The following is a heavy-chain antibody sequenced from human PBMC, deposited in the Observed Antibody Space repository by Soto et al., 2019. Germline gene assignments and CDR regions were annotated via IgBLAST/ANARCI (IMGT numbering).Heavy chain of an antibody. V-gene: IGHV1-3*01. CDR3: ARDLSYSSSWYGLDY. CDR1: GYTFTSYA. Sequence: ASVKVSCKASGYTFTSYAMHWVRQAPGQRLEWMGWINAGNGNTKYSQKFQGRVTITRDTSASTAYMELSSLRSEDTAVYYCARDLSYSSSWYGLDYWGQGTLVTVSS. CDR2: INAGNGNT. D-gene: IGHD6-13*01. J-gene: IGHJ4*02.